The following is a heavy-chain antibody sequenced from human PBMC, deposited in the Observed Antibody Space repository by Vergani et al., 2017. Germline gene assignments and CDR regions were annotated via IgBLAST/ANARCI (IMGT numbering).Heavy chain of an antibody. J-gene: IGHJ3*02. Sequence: QLQLQESGPGLVTPSETLSLTCTVPGGSISSSSYYWGWIRQPPGKGLEWIGEINHSGSTNYNPSLKSRVTISVDTSKNQFSLKLSSVTAADTDVYYCARGESHDAFDIWGQGTMVTVSS. CDR3: ARGESHDAFDI. V-gene: IGHV4-39*07. CDR1: GGSISSSSYY. CDR2: INHSGST.